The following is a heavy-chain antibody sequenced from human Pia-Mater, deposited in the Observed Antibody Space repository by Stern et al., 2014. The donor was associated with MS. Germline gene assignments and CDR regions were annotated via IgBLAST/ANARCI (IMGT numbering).Heavy chain of an antibody. Sequence: QVQLQESGPGLVKPSPTLSLTCTVSGGSISSGGYYWSWIRQHPGKGLEWVGSINYSGSTYYNPSLKSRGTISVDTSKNQFSLKLSSVTAADTAVYYCARGGGVWLNSGMDVWGQGTTVTVSS. D-gene: IGHD5-12*01. CDR3: ARGGGVWLNSGMDV. J-gene: IGHJ6*02. V-gene: IGHV4-31*03. CDR2: INYSGST. CDR1: GGSISSGGYY.